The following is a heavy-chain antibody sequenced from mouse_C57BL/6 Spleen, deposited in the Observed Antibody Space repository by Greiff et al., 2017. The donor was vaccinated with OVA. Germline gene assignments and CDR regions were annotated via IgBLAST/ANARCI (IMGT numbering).Heavy chain of an antibody. CDR3: ARWNYGSSYGHYFDY. Sequence: QVHVKQPGDELVMPGASVKLSCKASGYTFTSYWMHWVKQRPGQGLEWIGEIDPSDSYTNYNQKFKGKSTLTVDKSSSTAYMQLSSLTSEDSAVYYCARWNYGSSYGHYFDYWGQGTTLTVSS. V-gene: IGHV1-69*01. D-gene: IGHD1-1*01. CDR2: IDPSDSYT. CDR1: GYTFTSYW. J-gene: IGHJ2*01.